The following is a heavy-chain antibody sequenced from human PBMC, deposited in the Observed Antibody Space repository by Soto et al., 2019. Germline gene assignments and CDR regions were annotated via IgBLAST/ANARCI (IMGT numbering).Heavy chain of an antibody. CDR3: AKSAPMDAGDKYYYDF. V-gene: IGHV1-69*13. D-gene: IGHD4-17*01. CDR2: IIPFFGTA. J-gene: IGHJ4*02. Sequence: ASVKVSCKASGGTFSTFGISGVRQAPGRGLEWMGGIIPFFGTARYSQKFEDRITITADESTNTVHMDLRSLTSEDTAIYYCAKSAPMDAGDKYYYDFWGQGALVTVSS. CDR1: GGTFSTFG.